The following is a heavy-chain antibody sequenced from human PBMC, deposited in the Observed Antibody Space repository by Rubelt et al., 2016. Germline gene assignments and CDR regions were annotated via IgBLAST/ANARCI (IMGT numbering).Heavy chain of an antibody. CDR1: GFTFSSYA. J-gene: IGHJ6*02. CDR3: AKDPGPYGDYELEYYYYGMDV. CDR2: ISGSGGST. D-gene: IGHD4-17*01. Sequence: EVQLVESGGGLVKPGGSLRLSCAASGFTFSSYAMSWVRQAPGKGLEWVSAISGSGGSTYYADSVKGRFTISRDNSKNTLYLQMNSLRAEDTAVYYCAKDPGPYGDYELEYYYYGMDVWGQGTTVTVSS. V-gene: IGHV3-23*04.